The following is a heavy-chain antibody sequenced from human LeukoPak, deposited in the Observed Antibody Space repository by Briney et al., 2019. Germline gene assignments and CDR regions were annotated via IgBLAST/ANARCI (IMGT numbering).Heavy chain of an antibody. CDR3: ARDREYYYDSSGYYPYYYYYYGMDV. Sequence: GGSLRLSCAASGFTFSDYYMSWIRQAPGKGLEWVSYISSSGSTIYYADSVKGRFTISRDNAKNSLYLQMNSLRAEDTAVYYCARDREYYYDSSGYYPYYYYYYGMDVWGQGTTVTVSS. V-gene: IGHV3-11*01. J-gene: IGHJ6*02. D-gene: IGHD3-22*01. CDR1: GFTFSDYY. CDR2: ISSSGSTI.